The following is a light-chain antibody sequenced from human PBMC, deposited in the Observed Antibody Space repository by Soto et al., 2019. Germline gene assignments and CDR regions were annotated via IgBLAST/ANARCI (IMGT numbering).Light chain of an antibody. CDR3: MQALQTMLT. CDR1: QSLLHSNGYNY. CDR2: LGS. J-gene: IGKJ4*01. Sequence: DIVMTQSPLSLPVTPGEPASISCRSSQSLLHSNGYNYLDWYLQKPGQSPQLLIYLGSNRASGVPDRFSGSGSGTDFTLKISRVEADDVGVYYCMQALQTMLTFGGGTKVDIK. V-gene: IGKV2-28*01.